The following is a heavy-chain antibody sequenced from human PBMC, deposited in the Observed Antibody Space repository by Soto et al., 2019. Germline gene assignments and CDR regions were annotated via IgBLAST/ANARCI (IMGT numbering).Heavy chain of an antibody. CDR1: GGTFSSYA. Sequence: QVQLVQSGAEVKKPGSSVKVSCKASGGTFSSYAISWVRQAPGQGLEWMGGIIPIFGTANYAQKFQGRVXIXAXXSTSPAYMELSSLRSEDTAVYYCARRGTTVTTLDYWGQGTLVTVSS. J-gene: IGHJ4*02. CDR2: IIPIFGTA. D-gene: IGHD4-17*01. CDR3: ARRGTTVTTLDY. V-gene: IGHV1-69*12.